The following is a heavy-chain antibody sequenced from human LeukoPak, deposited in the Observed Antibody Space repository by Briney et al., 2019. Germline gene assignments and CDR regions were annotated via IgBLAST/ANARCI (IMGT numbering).Heavy chain of an antibody. Sequence: GGSLRLSCAASGFTFSSYAMSWVRQAPGKRLEWVSAISGSGGSTYYADSVKGRFTISRDNAKNSLYLQMNSLRAEDTAVYYCARGGSSSGRFAYWGQGTLVTVSS. CDR3: ARGGSSSGRFAY. V-gene: IGHV3-23*01. CDR1: GFTFSSYA. CDR2: ISGSGGST. J-gene: IGHJ4*02. D-gene: IGHD6-6*01.